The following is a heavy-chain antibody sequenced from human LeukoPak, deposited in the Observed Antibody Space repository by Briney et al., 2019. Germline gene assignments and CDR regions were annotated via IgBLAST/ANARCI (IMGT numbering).Heavy chain of an antibody. J-gene: IGHJ4*02. CDR1: GFTFSSYS. CDR3: ARDSSWFGGATGGYFDY. Sequence: GGSLRLSCAASGFTFSSYSMNWVRQAPGKGLEWVSYISSSSSTIHYADSVRGRFTISRDNAKNSLYLQMNSLRAEDTAMYYCARDSSWFGGATGGYFDYWGQGTLVTVSS. V-gene: IGHV3-48*01. D-gene: IGHD3-16*01. CDR2: ISSSSSTI.